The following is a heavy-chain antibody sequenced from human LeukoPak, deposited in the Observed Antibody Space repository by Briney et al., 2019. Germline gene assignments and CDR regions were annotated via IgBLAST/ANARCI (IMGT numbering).Heavy chain of an antibody. CDR1: GFTFDDYG. Sequence: GGSLRLSCAASGFTFDDYGMSWVRHAPGMGLEWVSGINWSGGSTGYADSVKGRFTISRDNAKNSLHLQMNSLRVEDTAVYYCAKDQGASHAFDIWGQGTMVTVSS. D-gene: IGHD1-26*01. V-gene: IGHV3-20*04. CDR3: AKDQGASHAFDI. J-gene: IGHJ3*02. CDR2: INWSGGST.